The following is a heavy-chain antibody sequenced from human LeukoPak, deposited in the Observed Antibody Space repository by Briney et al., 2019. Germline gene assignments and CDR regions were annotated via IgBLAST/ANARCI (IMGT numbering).Heavy chain of an antibody. CDR3: AKERSSGWPFDY. J-gene: IGHJ4*02. V-gene: IGHV3-23*01. Sequence: PGGSLRLSCEATGFTFSSYAMTWVRQAPGKGLEWVAAIGGSGSRTYYADSAKGRFTISRDNSKNTLYLQMNSLRAEDTAVYYCAKERSSGWPFDYWGQGTLVTVSS. CDR2: IGGSGSRT. CDR1: GFTFSSYA. D-gene: IGHD6-19*01.